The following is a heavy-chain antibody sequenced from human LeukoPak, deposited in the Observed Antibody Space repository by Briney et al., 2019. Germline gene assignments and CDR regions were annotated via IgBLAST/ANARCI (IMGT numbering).Heavy chain of an antibody. D-gene: IGHD3-22*01. V-gene: IGHV3-23*01. Sequence: TGGSLRLSCAASGFTLSSYAMSWVRQGPGKGLEWVSAISVSGNTYHADSVKGRFTISRDSSKNTLYLQMNSLRAEDTAVYYCANSLEDDIITMIVVALGYWGQGTLVTVSS. CDR2: ISVSGNT. CDR3: ANSLEDDIITMIVVALGY. CDR1: GFTLSSYA. J-gene: IGHJ4*02.